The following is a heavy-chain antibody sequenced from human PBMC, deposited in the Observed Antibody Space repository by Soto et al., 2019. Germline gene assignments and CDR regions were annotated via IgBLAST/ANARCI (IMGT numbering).Heavy chain of an antibody. CDR3: ASGSSSSAVGWFDS. D-gene: IGHD6-6*01. CDR1: GDSVSSNSAA. Sequence: PSQTLSLTCVISGDSVSSNSAAWNWIRQSPSRGLEWLGRTYYRSKWYNDYAVSVKSRITINPDTSKNQFSLQLNSVTPEDTAVYYCASGSSSSAVGWFDSWGKGTLVTVSS. CDR2: TYYRSKWYN. V-gene: IGHV6-1*01. J-gene: IGHJ5*01.